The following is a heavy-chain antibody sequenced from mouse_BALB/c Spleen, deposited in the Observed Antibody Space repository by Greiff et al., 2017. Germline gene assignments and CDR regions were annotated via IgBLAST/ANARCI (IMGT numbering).Heavy chain of an antibody. V-gene: IGHV5-17*02. CDR3: ARGLATDAMDY. D-gene: IGHD6-1*01. J-gene: IGHJ4*01. CDR1: GFTFSSYT. Sequence: EVMLVESGGGLVKPGGSLKLSCAASGFTFSSYTMSWVRQAPEKGLEWVAYISSGSSTIYYADTVKGRFTISRDNPKNTLFLQMTSLRSEDTAMYYCARGLATDAMDYWGQGTSVTVSS. CDR2: ISSGSSTI.